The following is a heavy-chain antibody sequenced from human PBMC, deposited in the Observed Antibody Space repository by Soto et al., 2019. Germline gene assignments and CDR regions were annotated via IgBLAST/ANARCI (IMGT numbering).Heavy chain of an antibody. Sequence: QVQLVESGGGLVKPGGSLRLSCAASGFTFSDYYMSWIRQAPGKGLEWISYISGSGSSIFYADSVKGRFTISRDNAKNSLYLQMNSLRAEDTAVYYCARDALYCNGSRCHYYHFDYWGQGTLVTVSS. J-gene: IGHJ4*02. CDR2: ISGSGSSI. V-gene: IGHV3-11*01. D-gene: IGHD2-15*01. CDR1: GFTFSDYY. CDR3: ARDALYCNGSRCHYYHFDY.